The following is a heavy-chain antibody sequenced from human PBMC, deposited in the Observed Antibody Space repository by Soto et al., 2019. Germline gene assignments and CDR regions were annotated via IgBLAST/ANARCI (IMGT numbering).Heavy chain of an antibody. Sequence: QVQLVQSGAEVKKPGSSVKVSCKASGGTFSSYAISWVRQAPGQGLEWMGGIIPNFVTANYAQKFQGRVTITADKSTSTAYMELSSLRSEDTAVYYCERAGLQSRYYFDYWGQGTLITVSS. CDR3: ERAGLQSRYYFDY. J-gene: IGHJ4*02. V-gene: IGHV1-69*06. CDR2: IIPNFVTA. CDR1: GGTFSSYA. D-gene: IGHD5-12*01.